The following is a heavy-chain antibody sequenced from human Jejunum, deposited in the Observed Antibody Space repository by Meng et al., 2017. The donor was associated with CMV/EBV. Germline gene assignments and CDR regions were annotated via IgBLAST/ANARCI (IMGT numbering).Heavy chain of an antibody. CDR1: GFTFSTYA. D-gene: IGHD4-17*01. CDR3: VGAPSHGDSSFDY. Sequence: SGFTFSTYAMHWVRQAPGKGLEWAAVISFDGSKKYYADSVKGRFTISRDNSKNTLYLQMNSLRTEDMAVYYCVGAPSHGDSSFDYWGQGTLVTVSS. CDR2: ISFDGSKK. J-gene: IGHJ4*02. V-gene: IGHV3-30-3*01.